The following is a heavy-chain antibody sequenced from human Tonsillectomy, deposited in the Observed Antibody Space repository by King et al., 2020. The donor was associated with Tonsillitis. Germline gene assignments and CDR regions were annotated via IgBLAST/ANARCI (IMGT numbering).Heavy chain of an antibody. J-gene: IGHJ3*02. Sequence: QLQESGSGLVKPSETLSLTCAVSGVSISRTGYSWSWILQPPGKGLEWIGYIYETGSTDYNPSLESRVTISVDRSKNQFSLKLNSVTAADTALYYCAKSSAEGYDAFDIWGQGTMVTVSS. CDR3: AKSSAEGYDAFDI. CDR2: IYETGST. V-gene: IGHV4-30-2*01. CDR1: GVSISRTGYS. D-gene: IGHD3-22*01.